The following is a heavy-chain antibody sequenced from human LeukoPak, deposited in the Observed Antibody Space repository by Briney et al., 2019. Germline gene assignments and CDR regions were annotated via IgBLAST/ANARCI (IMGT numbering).Heavy chain of an antibody. V-gene: IGHV1-2*02. J-gene: IGHJ3*02. CDR3: ARDSSGYYQPSDAFDI. D-gene: IGHD3-22*01. CDR2: INPNSGGT. Sequence: GASVKVSCKASGYTFTGYYMHWVRQAPGQGLEWMGWINPNSGGTNYAQKLQGRVTMTTDTSTSTAYMELRSLRSDDTAVYYCARDSSGYYQPSDAFDIWGQGTMVTVSS. CDR1: GYTFTGYY.